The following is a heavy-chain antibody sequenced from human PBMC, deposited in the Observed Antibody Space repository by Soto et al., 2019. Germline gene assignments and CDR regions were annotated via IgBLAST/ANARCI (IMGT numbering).Heavy chain of an antibody. CDR3: ARDIAGANYGAYVEGLNI. J-gene: IGHJ3*02. V-gene: IGHV1-69*01. CDR1: GGTFSSYA. CDR2: IIPIFGTA. D-gene: IGHD4-17*01. Sequence: QVQLVQSGAEVKKPGSSVKVSCKASGGTFSSYAISWVRQAPGQGLEWMGGIIPIFGTANYAQKFQGRVTITADESTSTAYMELSSLRSEDTAVYYCARDIAGANYGAYVEGLNIWGQGTMVTVSS.